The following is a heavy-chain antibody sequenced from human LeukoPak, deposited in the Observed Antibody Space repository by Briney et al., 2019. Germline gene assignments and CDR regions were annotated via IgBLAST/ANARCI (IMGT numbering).Heavy chain of an antibody. CDR2: ISYDGSNK. CDR3: AKSKDSSGWYESDAFDI. V-gene: IGHV3-30*18. CDR1: GFTFSSYG. D-gene: IGHD6-19*01. Sequence: GRSLRLSCAASGFTFSSYGMHWVRQAPGKGLEWVAVISYDGSNKYYADSVKGRFTISRDNSKNTLYLQMNSLRAEDTAVYYCAKSKDSSGWYESDAFDIWGQGTMVTVSS. J-gene: IGHJ3*02.